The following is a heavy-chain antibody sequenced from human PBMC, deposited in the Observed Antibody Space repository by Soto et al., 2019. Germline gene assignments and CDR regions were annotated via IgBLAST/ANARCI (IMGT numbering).Heavy chain of an antibody. V-gene: IGHV1-69*08. CDR2: IIPIFGMA. J-gene: IGHJ6*03. CDR3: AREEAQYQLLHSYYYMDV. CDR1: GGTFSSYT. D-gene: IGHD2-2*01. Sequence: QVQLVQSGAEVKKPGSSVKVSCKASGGTFSSYTINWVRQAPGQGLEWMGRIIPIFGMANYAQKFQGRVTITADESTSTAYMQLSSLRSEDTGLYYSAREEAQYQLLHSYYYMDVWGKGTTVTVSS.